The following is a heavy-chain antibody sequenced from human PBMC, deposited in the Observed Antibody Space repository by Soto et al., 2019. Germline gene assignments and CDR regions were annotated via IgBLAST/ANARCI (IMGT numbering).Heavy chain of an antibody. Sequence: QVTLKESGPVLVKPTETLTLTCTVSGFSLSNARMGVSWIRQPPGKALEWLEHIFTNDEKSYSKSLKSRLTISKDTYKSQVVLTMTNMDPVDTATYYCAADFWSGYGSYNWFDPWGQGTLVTVSS. CDR1: GFSLSNARMG. CDR2: IFTNDEK. CDR3: AADFWSGYGSYNWFDP. D-gene: IGHD3-3*01. V-gene: IGHV2-26*01. J-gene: IGHJ5*02.